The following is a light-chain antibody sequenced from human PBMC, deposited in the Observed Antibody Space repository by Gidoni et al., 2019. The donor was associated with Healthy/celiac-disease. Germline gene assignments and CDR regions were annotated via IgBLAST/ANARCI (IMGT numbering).Light chain of an antibody. J-gene: IGLJ2*01. CDR3: SSYTSSSTR. CDR1: NSDVGGYNY. V-gene: IGLV2-14*01. CDR2: EVS. Sequence: QSALTQPASVSGSPGQSITISCTGTNSDVGGYNYVSWYQQHPGKAPKLMIYEVSNRPSGVSNRFSGSKSGNTASLTISGLQAEDEADYYCSSYTSSSTRFGGGTELTVL.